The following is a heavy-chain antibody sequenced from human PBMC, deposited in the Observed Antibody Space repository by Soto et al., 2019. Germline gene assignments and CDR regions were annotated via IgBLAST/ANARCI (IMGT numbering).Heavy chain of an antibody. CDR3: ATDCSGGSCLDY. CDR2: ISYDGSNK. V-gene: IGHV3-30*03. CDR1: GFTFSSYG. J-gene: IGHJ4*02. Sequence: QVQLVESGGGVVQPGRSLRLSCAASGFTFSSYGMHWVRQAPGKGLEWVAVISYDGSNKYYADSVKGRFTISRDNSKNTLYLQMNSLRAEDTAVYYCATDCSGGSCLDYWGQGTLVTVSS. D-gene: IGHD2-15*01.